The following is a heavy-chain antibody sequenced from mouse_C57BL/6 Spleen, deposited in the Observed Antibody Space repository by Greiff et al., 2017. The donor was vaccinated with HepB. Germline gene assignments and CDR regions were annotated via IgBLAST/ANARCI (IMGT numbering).Heavy chain of an antibody. CDR2: INPSNGGT. CDR3: ARSPTAQAWFAY. CDR1: GYTFTSYW. J-gene: IGHJ3*01. V-gene: IGHV1-53*01. D-gene: IGHD3-2*02. Sequence: QVHVKQPGTELVKPGASVKLSCKASGYTFTSYWMHWVKQRPGQGLEWIGNINPSNGGTNYNEKFKSKATLTVDKSSSTAYMQLSSLTSEDSAVYYCARSPTAQAWFAYWGQGTLVPVSA.